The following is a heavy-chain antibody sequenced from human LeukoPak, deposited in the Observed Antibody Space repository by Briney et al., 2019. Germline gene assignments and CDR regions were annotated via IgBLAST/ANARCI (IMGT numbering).Heavy chain of an antibody. CDR3: ARGMVKINYYMDV. J-gene: IGHJ6*03. Sequence: SQTLSLTCAISGDSVSSNSAAWNWIRQPPSRGLEWLGRTYYRSKWYNDYTVSMRSRITINPDTSKNQFSLQLNSVIPEDTAVYYCARGMVKINYYMDVWGKGTTVTVSS. CDR2: TYYRSKWYN. V-gene: IGHV6-1*01. CDR1: GDSVSSNSAA. D-gene: IGHD4-23*01.